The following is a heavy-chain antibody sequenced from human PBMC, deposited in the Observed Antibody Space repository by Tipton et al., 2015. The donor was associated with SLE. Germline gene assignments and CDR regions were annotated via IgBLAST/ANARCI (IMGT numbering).Heavy chain of an antibody. V-gene: IGHV3-53*01. J-gene: IGHJ3*02. CDR2: IYSGGST. D-gene: IGHD3-22*01. Sequence: GSLRLSCAASGFTVSSNYMSWVRQAPGKGLEWVSVIYSGGSTYYADSVKGRFTISRDNAKNSLYLQMNSLRAEDTAVYYCAREDYEGAFDIWGQGTMVTVSS. CDR3: AREDYEGAFDI. CDR1: GFTVSSNY.